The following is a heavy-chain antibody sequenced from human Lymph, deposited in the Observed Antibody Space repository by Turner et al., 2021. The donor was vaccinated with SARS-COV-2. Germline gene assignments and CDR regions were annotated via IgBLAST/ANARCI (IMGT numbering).Heavy chain of an antibody. D-gene: IGHD1-26*01. J-gene: IGHJ6*02. Sequence: QVQLVQSGAEVKKPGASVIDPCKAPGHTFTSYDINWVRQATGQGLEWMGWMNPNSGNTGYAQKFQGGVTMARNTSKSTAYKELSSLGAEDTAVYYWARDRYSGGGMDVWGQGTTVTVSS. V-gene: IGHV1-8*02. CDR1: GHTFTSYD. CDR3: ARDRYSGGGMDV. CDR2: MNPNSGNT.